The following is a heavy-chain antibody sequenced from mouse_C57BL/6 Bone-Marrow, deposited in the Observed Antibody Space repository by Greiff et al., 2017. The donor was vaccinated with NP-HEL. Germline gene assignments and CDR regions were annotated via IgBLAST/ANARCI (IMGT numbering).Heavy chain of an antibody. CDR1: GYSITSDY. J-gene: IGHJ1*03. Sequence: EVMLVESGPGLAKPSQTLSLTCSVTGYSITSDYWNWIRKFPGNKLEYMGYISYSGSTYYNPSLKSRISITRDTSKNQYYLQLNSVTTEDTATDYCASNYYGSSTGGNWYFDVWGTGTTVTVSS. D-gene: IGHD1-1*01. V-gene: IGHV3-8*01. CDR3: ASNYYGSSTGGNWYFDV. CDR2: ISYSGST.